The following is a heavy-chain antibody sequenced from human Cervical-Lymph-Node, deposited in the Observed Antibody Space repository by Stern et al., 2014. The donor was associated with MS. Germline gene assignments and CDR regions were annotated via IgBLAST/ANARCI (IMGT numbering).Heavy chain of an antibody. D-gene: IGHD4-17*01. CDR3: ARATSTTTVTTPYYGLDV. V-gene: IGHV3-30*04. J-gene: IGHJ6*02. Sequence: VQLVESGGGVVQPGRSLRLSCVVSGFTFSNHAMHWVRQAPGKGLEWGPVISHDGRKEYYTDSVQGRFTVSRDHSKNTLYLQMNSLRPDDTAVYYCARATSTTTVTTPYYGLDVWGQGTTVTVSS. CDR2: ISHDGRKE. CDR1: GFTFSNHA.